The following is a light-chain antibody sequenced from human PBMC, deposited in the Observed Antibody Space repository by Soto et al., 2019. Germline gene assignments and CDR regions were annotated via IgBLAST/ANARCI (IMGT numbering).Light chain of an antibody. V-gene: IGKV3-20*01. J-gene: IGKJ4*01. CDR1: QSVSATH. CDR2: GTS. CDR3: HHYGSSPLT. Sequence: IVLTQSPGTLSLSPGERATLSCRASQSVSATHLACYQQRPGQAHGLIRYGTSTRATGIPDRFSGSGSGTDFPLTISRVEPEDFAVFYCHHYGSSPLTFGGGTKVDIK.